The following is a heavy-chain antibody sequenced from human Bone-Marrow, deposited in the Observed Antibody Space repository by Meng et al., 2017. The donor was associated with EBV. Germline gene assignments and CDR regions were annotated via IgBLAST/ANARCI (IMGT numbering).Heavy chain of an antibody. D-gene: IGHD3-3*01. CDR3: ARVGTYYDFWSGSAGDYYFDY. V-gene: IGHV4-34*01. J-gene: IGHJ4*02. CDR2: INHSGST. CDR1: GGAFSGDY. Sequence: QVQLQRWGAGRLKPSETLSLTCAVYGGAFSGDYWSWIRQPPGKGLEWNGEINHSGSTNYNPSLKSRVTISVDTSKNQFSLKLSSVTAADTAVYYCARVGTYYDFWSGSAGDYYFDYWGQGTLVTVSS.